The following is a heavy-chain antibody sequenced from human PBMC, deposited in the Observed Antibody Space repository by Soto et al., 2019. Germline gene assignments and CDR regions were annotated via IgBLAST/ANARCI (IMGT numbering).Heavy chain of an antibody. D-gene: IGHD2-21*01. Sequence: SVKVSCKASGGTFSSYAISWVRQAPGQGLEWMGGIIPIFGTANYAQKFQGRVTITADESTSTAYMELSSLRSEDTAVYYCASRDGSKGSYYFDYWGQGTLVTISS. CDR3: ASRDGSKGSYYFDY. CDR2: IIPIFGTA. J-gene: IGHJ4*02. CDR1: GGTFSSYA. V-gene: IGHV1-69*13.